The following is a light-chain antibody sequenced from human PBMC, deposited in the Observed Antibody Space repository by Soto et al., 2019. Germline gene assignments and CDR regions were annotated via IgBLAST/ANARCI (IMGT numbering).Light chain of an antibody. J-gene: IGKJ2*01. CDR2: AAS. CDR1: QSISSY. CDR3: QQSYSTPYT. Sequence: DIQMTQSPSSLSASVGDRVTITCRASQSISSYLNCYQQKPGKAPKVLIYAASSLQSGVPSRFSVCGSGTDFTLTISSLQREHFATYYCQQSYSTPYTFGQGTKLEIK. V-gene: IGKV1-39*01.